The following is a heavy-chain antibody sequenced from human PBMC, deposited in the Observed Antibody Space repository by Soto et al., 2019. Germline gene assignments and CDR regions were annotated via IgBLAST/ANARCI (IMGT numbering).Heavy chain of an antibody. D-gene: IGHD6-13*01. CDR2: VNHSGST. V-gene: IGHV4-4*02. CDR1: VGSLSSSNW. J-gene: IGHJ4*02. CDR3: ARGGRQQLIPTPISYKIDY. Sequence: PSEPLSPTCAASVGSLSSSNWRRWVRQPPGKGLEWIGEVNHSGSTNYNPSLKSRVTISVDMSKNQFSLELSSVTAADTAVYYCARGGRQQLIPTPISYKIDYWGQGTLVTVSS.